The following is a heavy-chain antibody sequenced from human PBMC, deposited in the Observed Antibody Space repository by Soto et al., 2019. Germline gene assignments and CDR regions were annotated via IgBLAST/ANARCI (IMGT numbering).Heavy chain of an antibody. J-gene: IGHJ4*02. CDR1: GLIFSSYG. Sequence: QVQLVESGGGVVQPGRSLRLSCVASGLIFSSYGMHWVRQAPGKGLAWVAVVWLDGSNEFYADSVNSRFTISRDNSKKTLFLQMNSLRAEDTAVYYCAKLVEVSVAEAGFDLWGQGTLVTVSS. D-gene: IGHD6-13*01. CDR3: AKLVEVSVAEAGFDL. CDR2: VWLDGSNE. V-gene: IGHV3-33*06.